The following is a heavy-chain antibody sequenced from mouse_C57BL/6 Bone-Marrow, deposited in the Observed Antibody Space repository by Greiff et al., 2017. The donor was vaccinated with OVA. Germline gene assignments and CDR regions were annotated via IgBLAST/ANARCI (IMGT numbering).Heavy chain of an antibody. J-gene: IGHJ3*01. Sequence: VQLKQSGAELVRPGASVKLSCTASGFNIKDDHMHWVKPRPEQGLEWIGWIDPENGDTEYDSKFQGKATITADTSSNTAYLQLSSLTSEDTAVYYCTTEGFAYWGQGTLVTVSA. CDR2: IDPENGDT. CDR3: TTEGFAY. CDR1: GFNIKDDH. V-gene: IGHV14-4*01.